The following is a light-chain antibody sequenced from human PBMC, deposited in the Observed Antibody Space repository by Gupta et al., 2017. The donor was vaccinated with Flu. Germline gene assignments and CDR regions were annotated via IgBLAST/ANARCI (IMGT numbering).Light chain of an antibody. CDR3: QTWGTGLWV. J-gene: IGLJ3*02. CDR1: SGNSSDA. V-gene: IGLV4-69*01. CDR2: LNSDGSH. Sequence: QLVLTQSPSASASLGASVKLTCTLSSGNSSDAISWHQQQPEKGPRYLMRLNSDGSHSKGDGIPDRFSGSSSGAERYLTISSLQSEDEADYYCQTWGTGLWVFGGGTKLPVL.